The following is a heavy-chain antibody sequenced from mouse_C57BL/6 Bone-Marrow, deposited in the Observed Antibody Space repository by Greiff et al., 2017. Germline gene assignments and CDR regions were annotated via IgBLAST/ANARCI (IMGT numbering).Heavy chain of an antibody. Sequence: QVQLKESGAELARPGASVKLSCKASGYTFTSYGISWVKQRTGQGLEWIGEINPRSGNTYYNEKFKGKATLTADKSSSTAYMELRSLTSEASAVYFCSRRGGSILFAYWGQGTLVTVSA. CDR1: GYTFTSYG. CDR3: SRRGGSILFAY. CDR2: INPRSGNT. J-gene: IGHJ3*01. V-gene: IGHV1-81*01. D-gene: IGHD1-1*01.